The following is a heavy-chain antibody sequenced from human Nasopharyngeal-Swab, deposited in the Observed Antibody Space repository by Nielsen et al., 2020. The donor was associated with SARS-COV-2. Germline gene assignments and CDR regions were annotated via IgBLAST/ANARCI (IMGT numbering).Heavy chain of an antibody. CDR2: IWYDGSNK. CDR3: ARVRFDWPYVADAFDI. D-gene: IGHD3-9*01. CDR1: GFTFSSYG. V-gene: IGHV3-33*01. J-gene: IGHJ3*02. Sequence: GESLKISCAASGFTFSSYGMHWARQAPGKGLEWVAVIWYDGSNKYYADSVKGRFTISRDNSKNTLYLQMNSLRAEDTAVYYCARVRFDWPYVADAFDIWGQGTMVTVSS.